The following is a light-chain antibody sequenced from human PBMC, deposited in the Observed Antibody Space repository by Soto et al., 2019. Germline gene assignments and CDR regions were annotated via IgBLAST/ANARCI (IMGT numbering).Light chain of an antibody. J-gene: IGKJ1*01. V-gene: IGKV1-5*01. CDR1: QSINSW. Sequence: DIQMTQSPSTLSASVGDRVTITCRASQSINSWVAWYQQKPGKAPKVLISDASTLESGVPSRFSGSGSGTEFTLTIGGLQPDDFATYYCQRYNAFSQTFGQGPKVEI. CDR3: QRYNAFSQT. CDR2: DAS.